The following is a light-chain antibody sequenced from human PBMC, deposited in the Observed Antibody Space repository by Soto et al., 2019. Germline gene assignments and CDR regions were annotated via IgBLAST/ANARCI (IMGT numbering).Light chain of an antibody. CDR3: QQRANWPLTP. CDR2: GAS. CDR1: QSVSSSY. J-gene: IGKJ5*01. Sequence: VLTQSPGTLSLSPGERATLSCRASQSVSSSYLAWYQQKPGQAPTLLMSGASNRASGVPVRFSGSGSGTDFTLTIRSLEPEDFAIYYCQQRANWPLTPFGHGTRLEIK. V-gene: IGKV3D-20*02.